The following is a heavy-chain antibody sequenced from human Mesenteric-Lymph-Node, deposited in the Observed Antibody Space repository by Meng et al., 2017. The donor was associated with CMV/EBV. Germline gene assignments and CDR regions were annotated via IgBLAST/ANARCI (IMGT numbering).Heavy chain of an antibody. Sequence: WRAGLFKPSETLSGTFAVYGGLFSGYYWNWIRQSPEKGLEWIGEINHSGSTTYNPSFTSRIIISVDTSTNQISLNMSSVTAADTAVYYCARGSSYDILTGYFDYWGQGALVTVSS. D-gene: IGHD3-9*01. CDR2: INHSGST. V-gene: IGHV4-34*01. CDR1: GGLFSGYY. J-gene: IGHJ4*02. CDR3: ARGSSYDILTGYFDY.